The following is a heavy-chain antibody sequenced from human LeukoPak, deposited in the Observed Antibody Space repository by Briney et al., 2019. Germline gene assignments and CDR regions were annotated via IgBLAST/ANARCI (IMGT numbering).Heavy chain of an antibody. D-gene: IGHD3-10*01. CDR3: ARERWRGPQDV. CDR1: GGSISSSSYY. Sequence: SETLSLTCTVSGGSISSSSYYWGWIRQPPGKGLEWTGSIYYSGSTYYNPSLKSRVTISVDTSKNQFSLKLSSVTAADTAVYYCARERWRGPQDVWGQGTTVTVSS. V-gene: IGHV4-39*07. J-gene: IGHJ6*02. CDR2: IYYSGST.